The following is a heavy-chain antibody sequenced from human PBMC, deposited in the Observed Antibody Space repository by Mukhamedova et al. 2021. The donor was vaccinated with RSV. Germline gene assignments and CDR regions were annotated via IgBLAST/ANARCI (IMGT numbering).Heavy chain of an antibody. CDR3: TTFGTLTSLMGY. D-gene: IGHD3-16*01. V-gene: IGHV3-15*01. Sequence: EWLGRIKSRSDGGTTYYAAPVIGRFTISRDDSKNVFYRQINSLKTEDTAVYYCTTFGTLTSLMGYWGQGTLVTVSS. J-gene: IGHJ4*02. CDR2: IKSRSDGGTT.